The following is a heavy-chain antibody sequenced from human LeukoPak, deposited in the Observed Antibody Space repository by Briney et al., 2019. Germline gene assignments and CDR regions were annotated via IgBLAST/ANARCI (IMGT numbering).Heavy chain of an antibody. CDR2: IYYSGRT. V-gene: IGHV4-59*12. J-gene: IGHJ4*02. D-gene: IGHD5-12*01. CDR1: GGSISSYY. CDR3: ARAALRTPLTYFDY. Sequence: SETLSLTCTVSGGSISSYYWNWIRQPPGKGLEWIGYIYYSGRTNYNPSLKSRVTISLDTSKNQFSLKLSSVTAADTAVYYCARAALRTPLTYFDYWGQGTLVTVSS.